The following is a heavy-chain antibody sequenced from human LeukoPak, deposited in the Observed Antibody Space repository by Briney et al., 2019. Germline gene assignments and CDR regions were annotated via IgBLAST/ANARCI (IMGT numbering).Heavy chain of an antibody. D-gene: IGHD1-14*01. V-gene: IGHV3-33*01. CDR3: TRYNNDHFDY. CDR2: IAYDGSRA. Sequence: PGRSLRLSCAGSGFTFGGYGMHCFRQTPGKGLEWVAVIAYDGSRAFYADSVKGRFTISRDNSKHTMSVQMDDLRAEDTAVYYCTRYNNDHFDYWGQGTLVTVSS. J-gene: IGHJ4*02. CDR1: GFTFGGYG.